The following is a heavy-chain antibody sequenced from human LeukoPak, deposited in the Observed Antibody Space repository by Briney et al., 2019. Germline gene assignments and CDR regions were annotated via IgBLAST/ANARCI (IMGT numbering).Heavy chain of an antibody. CDR1: GYSFTSYW. D-gene: IGHD1-26*01. CDR2: IYPGDSDT. V-gene: IGHV5-51*01. J-gene: IGHJ3*02. Sequence: GESLKISCKGSGYSFTSYWIGWVRQMPGKGLEWMGIIYPGDSDTRYSPSFQGQVTISADKSISTAYLQWSSLKASDTAMYYCARPHGWVGVTHDAFDIWGQGTMVTVSS. CDR3: ARPHGWVGVTHDAFDI.